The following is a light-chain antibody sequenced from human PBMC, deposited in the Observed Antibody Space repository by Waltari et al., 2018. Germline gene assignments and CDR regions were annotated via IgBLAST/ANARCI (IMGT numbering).Light chain of an antibody. CDR1: QSVRGS. V-gene: IGKV3-20*01. J-gene: IGKJ1*01. Sequence: EIVLTQPPGTLSLSPGERATLPCRASQSVRGSLDWYQQKAGQAPRLLIYGASSRATGIPDRFSGSGSGTDFSLTISRLEPEDFAVYYCQHYVRLPATFGQGTKVEI. CDR3: QHYVRLPAT. CDR2: GAS.